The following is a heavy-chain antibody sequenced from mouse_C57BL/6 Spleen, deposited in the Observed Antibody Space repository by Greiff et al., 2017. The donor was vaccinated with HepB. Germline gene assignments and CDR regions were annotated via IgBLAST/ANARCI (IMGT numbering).Heavy chain of an antibody. CDR3: ERDWYFDV. V-gene: IGHV1-26*01. J-gene: IGHJ1*03. CDR2: INPNNGGT. Sequence: EVQLQQPGPELVKPGASVKISCKASGYTFTDYYMNWVKQSHGKSLEWIGDINPNNGGTSYNQKFKGKATLTVDKSSSTAYMELRSLTSEDSAVYYCERDWYFDVWGTGTTVTVSS. CDR1: GYTFTDYY.